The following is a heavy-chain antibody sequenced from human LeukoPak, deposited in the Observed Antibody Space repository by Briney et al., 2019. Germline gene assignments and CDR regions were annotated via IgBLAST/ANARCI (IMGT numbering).Heavy chain of an antibody. V-gene: IGHV4-59*12. D-gene: IGHD3-16*02. CDR1: GGSISSYY. J-gene: IGHJ4*02. CDR2: IYHIGST. CDR3: ARGPKGSYDYVWGSYRFPLDY. Sequence: TSETLSLTCTVSGGSISSYYWSWIRQPPGKGLEWIGYIYHIGSTNYNPSLKSRITISLDTSKNQFSLKLSSVTAADTAVYYCARGPKGSYDYVWGSYRFPLDYWGQGTLVTVSS.